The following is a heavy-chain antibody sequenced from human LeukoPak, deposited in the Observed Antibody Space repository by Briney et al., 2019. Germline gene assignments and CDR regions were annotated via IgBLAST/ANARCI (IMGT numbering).Heavy chain of an antibody. J-gene: IGHJ6*02. Sequence: GASVKVSCKASGYTFTSYDINWVRQATGQGLEWMGWMNPNSGNTGYAQKFQGRVTMTRNTSISTAYMELSSLRSEDTAVYYCARRVALSMVRGVIITPYYYYGMDVWGQGTTLTVYS. V-gene: IGHV1-8*01. D-gene: IGHD3-10*01. CDR2: MNPNSGNT. CDR3: ARRVALSMVRGVIITPYYYYGMDV. CDR1: GYTFTSYD.